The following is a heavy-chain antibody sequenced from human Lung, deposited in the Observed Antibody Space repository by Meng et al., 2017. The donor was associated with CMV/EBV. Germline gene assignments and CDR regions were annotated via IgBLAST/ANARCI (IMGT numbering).Heavy chain of an antibody. CDR1: GYTFINYA. Sequence: GRLVQSGSELQKPGASVTVACKASGYTFINYAMNWVRQAPGPGLEWMGWINTNTGNPTYAQGFTRRFVFSLDTSFRTAYLQISSLKAEDTAVYYCARVAPSGYRYFDYWGQGTLVTVSS. CDR2: INTNTGNP. D-gene: IGHD3-3*01. J-gene: IGHJ4*02. CDR3: ARVAPSGYRYFDY. V-gene: IGHV7-4-1*02.